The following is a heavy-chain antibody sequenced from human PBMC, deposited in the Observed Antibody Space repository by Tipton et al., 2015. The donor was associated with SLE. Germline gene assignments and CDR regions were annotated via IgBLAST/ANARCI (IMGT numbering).Heavy chain of an antibody. CDR3: ARMVRLLGAAGHFDT. CDR2: ISDGGDT. Sequence: TLSLTCNVSGDSITNYYWIWIRQPPGKGLEWVGYISDGGDTNYNPSLKSRVTMSVDTSKNQFSLNLTSVTAADTAVYYCARMVRLLGAAGHFDTWGQGALLTVSS. D-gene: IGHD6-13*01. J-gene: IGHJ4*02. V-gene: IGHV4-59*08. CDR1: GDSITNYY.